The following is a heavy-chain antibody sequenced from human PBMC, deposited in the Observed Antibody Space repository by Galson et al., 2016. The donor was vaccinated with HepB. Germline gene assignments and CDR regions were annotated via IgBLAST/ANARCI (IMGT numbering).Heavy chain of an antibody. CDR3: ARVHPRAVVLDY. CDR1: GGSISNYY. V-gene: IGHV4-59*01. D-gene: IGHD4-23*01. J-gene: IGHJ4*02. CDR2: TYYSGST. Sequence: SETLSLTCTVSGGSISNYYWSWFRQPPGKGPEWIGQTYYSGSTNYNPSLKSRITISEGTTKSQFSLKLTSVTAEDTAVYYCARVHPRAVVLDYWGQGTLVTVSS.